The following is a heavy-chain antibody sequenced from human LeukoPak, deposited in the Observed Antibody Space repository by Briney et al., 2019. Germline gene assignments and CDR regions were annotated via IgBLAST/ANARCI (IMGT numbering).Heavy chain of an antibody. J-gene: IGHJ4*02. D-gene: IGHD2-8*02. CDR2: IYSGGST. CDR1: GFTVGSNY. CDR3: ASSAVSGTRGLNY. V-gene: IGHV3-66*01. Sequence: GGSLRLSCAASGFTVGSNYMSWVRQAPGKGLGWVSLIYSGGSTYYADSVKGRFTISRDNSKSTLYLQMNSLRAEDTAVYYCASSAVSGTRGLNYWGQGTLVTVSS.